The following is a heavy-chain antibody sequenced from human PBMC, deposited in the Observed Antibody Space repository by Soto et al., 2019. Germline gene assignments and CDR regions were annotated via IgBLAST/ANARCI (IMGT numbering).Heavy chain of an antibody. Sequence: GASVKVSCKASGYTFTSYGISWVRQAPGQGLEWMGWISAYNGNTNYAQKLQGRVTMTTDTSTSTAYMELRSLRSDDTAVYYCARGSFTIFGVVTTLFDYWGQGTLVTVSS. CDR3: ARGSFTIFGVVTTLFDY. V-gene: IGHV1-18*01. J-gene: IGHJ4*02. CDR1: GYTFTSYG. CDR2: ISAYNGNT. D-gene: IGHD3-3*01.